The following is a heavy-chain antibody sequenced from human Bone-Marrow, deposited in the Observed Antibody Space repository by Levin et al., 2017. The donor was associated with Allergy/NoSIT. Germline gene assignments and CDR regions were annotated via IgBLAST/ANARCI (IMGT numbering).Heavy chain of an antibody. CDR2: MYHSGTT. D-gene: IGHD3-10*01. CDR1: GGPISGGGYS. J-gene: IGHJ4*02. Sequence: SETLSLTCAVSGGPISGGGYSWSWIRQPPGKGLEWIGYMYHSGTTHYKPSLKSRASISVDKTTNQFSLNVTSATAADTAIYYCARVSGATVFDYWGQGILVTVSS. CDR3: ARVSGATVFDY. V-gene: IGHV4-30-2*01.